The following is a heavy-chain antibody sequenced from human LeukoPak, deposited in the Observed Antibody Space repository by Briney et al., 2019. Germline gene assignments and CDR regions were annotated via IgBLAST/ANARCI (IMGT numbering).Heavy chain of an antibody. CDR1: EYSFTDYY. V-gene: IGHV1-2*02. D-gene: IGHD3-22*01. J-gene: IGHJ4*02. Sequence: ASVKVSCKASEYSFTDYYIHGVRQAPGQGLEWMGWINPNSGGTNSAQKFQVRITLTRDTSISTAYMELSRLRSDDTAVYYCAAGPVYDYFEFWGQGTLVTVSS. CDR2: INPNSGGT. CDR3: AAGPVYDYFEF.